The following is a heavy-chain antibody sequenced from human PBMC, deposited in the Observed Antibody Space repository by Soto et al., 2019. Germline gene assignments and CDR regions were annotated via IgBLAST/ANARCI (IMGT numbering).Heavy chain of an antibody. J-gene: IGHJ4*02. Sequence: GGSLRLSCAASGFTFSTYAMTWVRQAPGKGLEWVSIITGSGGTTNYAESVQGRFTISRDNSKNTLYLQMNSLRAEDTAVYYCAKNQEFFDFWGQGTLVTVSS. CDR2: ITGSGGTT. V-gene: IGHV3-23*01. D-gene: IGHD3-10*01. CDR1: GFTFSTYA. CDR3: AKNQEFFDF.